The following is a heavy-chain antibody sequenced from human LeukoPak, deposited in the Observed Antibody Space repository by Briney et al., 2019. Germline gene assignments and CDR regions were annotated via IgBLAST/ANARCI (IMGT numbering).Heavy chain of an antibody. CDR1: GGSISSYY. CDR2: IYYSGST. D-gene: IGHD2-2*01. CDR3: ARGLYCSSTSCSSDYYYYYYGMDV. V-gene: IGHV4-59*06. J-gene: IGHJ6*02. Sequence: SETLSLTCTVSGGSISSYYRSWIRQPPGKGLEWIGYIYYSGSTYYNPSLKSRVTISVDTSKNQFSLKLSSVTAADTAVYYCARGLYCSSTSCSSDYYYYYYGMDVWGQGTTVTVSS.